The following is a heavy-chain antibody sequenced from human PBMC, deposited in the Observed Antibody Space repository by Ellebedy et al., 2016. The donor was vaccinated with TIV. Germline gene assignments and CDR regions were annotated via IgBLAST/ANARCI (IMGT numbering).Heavy chain of an antibody. D-gene: IGHD6-13*01. Sequence: MPSETLSLTCTVSGGSISSYYWSWIRQPPGKGLEWIGYIHDSEYTNYNPSLKSRVTMSMDTSKKQFSLKLSSVTAADTAVYYCTTDRRWQSSSWSHYYYGMDVWGQGTTVTVSS. J-gene: IGHJ6*02. CDR3: TTDRRWQSSSWSHYYYGMDV. CDR2: IHDSEYT. CDR1: GGSISSYY. V-gene: IGHV4-59*01.